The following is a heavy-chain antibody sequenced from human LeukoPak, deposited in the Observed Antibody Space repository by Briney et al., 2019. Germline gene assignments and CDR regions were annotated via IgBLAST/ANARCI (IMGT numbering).Heavy chain of an antibody. CDR3: AREPRPDGFDY. J-gene: IGHJ4*02. D-gene: IGHD2-2*01. V-gene: IGHV1-69*04. CDR2: IIPILGIA. CDR1: GGTFSSYT. Sequence: SVKVSCKASGGTFSSYTISWVRQAPGQGLEWMGRIIPILGIANYAQKFQGRVTITADKSTSTAYMELSSLRSEDTAVYYCAREPRPDGFDYWGQGTLVTVSS.